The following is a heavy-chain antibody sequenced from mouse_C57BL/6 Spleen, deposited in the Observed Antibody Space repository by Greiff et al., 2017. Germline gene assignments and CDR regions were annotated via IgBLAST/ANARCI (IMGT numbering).Heavy chain of an antibody. CDR3: ARGIGCYAMDY. V-gene: IGHV1-7*01. Sequence: QVQLKESGAELAKPGASVKLSCKASGYTFTSYWMHWVNQRPGQGLAWIGYINPSSGYPKYNQKFKDKATLTADKSSSTAYMQLSSLTYEDSAVYSCARGIGCYAMDYWRQGTSVTVSS. CDR2: INPSSGYP. CDR1: GYTFTSYW. J-gene: IGHJ4*01. D-gene: IGHD3-1*01.